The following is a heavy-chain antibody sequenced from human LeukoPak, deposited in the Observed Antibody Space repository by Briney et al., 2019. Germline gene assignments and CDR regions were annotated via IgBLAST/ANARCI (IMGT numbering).Heavy chain of an antibody. CDR1: GFTFSDYY. D-gene: IGHD2-21*02. Sequence: GGSLRLSCAASGFTFSDYYMTWIRQAPGKGLERVSYISSSGSTISYTDSVKSRFTISRDNAKNSLYLQMSSLRVEDMAVYYCARLYCGGDCYVDYWGQGTLVTVSS. CDR3: ARLYCGGDCYVDY. CDR2: ISSSGSTI. J-gene: IGHJ4*02. V-gene: IGHV3-11*01.